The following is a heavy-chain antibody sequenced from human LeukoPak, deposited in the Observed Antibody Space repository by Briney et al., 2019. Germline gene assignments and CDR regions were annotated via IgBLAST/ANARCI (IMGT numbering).Heavy chain of an antibody. CDR3: ARDAGDTAMVSDY. CDR2: IIPILGIA. V-gene: IGHV1-69*04. D-gene: IGHD5-18*01. CDR1: GGTFSSYA. J-gene: IGHJ4*02. Sequence: ASVKVSCKASGGTFSSYAISWVRQAPGQGLEWMGRIIPILGIANYAQKFQGRVTITADKSTSTAYMELSSLRCEDTAVYYCARDAGDTAMVSDYWGQGTLVTVSS.